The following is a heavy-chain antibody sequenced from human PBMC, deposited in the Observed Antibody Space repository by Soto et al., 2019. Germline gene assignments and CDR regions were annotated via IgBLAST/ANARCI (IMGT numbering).Heavy chain of an antibody. CDR1: GYAFTSYH. V-gene: IGHV1-46*01. CDR2: INPSGGST. Sequence: QVQLVQSGADVKKPGASVKVSCKASGYAFTSYHMHWVRQAPGQGLQWMGIINPSGGSTFYAQKFQCRVTMTTDSSTSTLYMDRSSLRSDDTAVYYCARVYCSCGGCYSIDYWGQGTLVTVSS. CDR3: ARVYCSCGGCYSIDY. J-gene: IGHJ4*02. D-gene: IGHD2-15*01.